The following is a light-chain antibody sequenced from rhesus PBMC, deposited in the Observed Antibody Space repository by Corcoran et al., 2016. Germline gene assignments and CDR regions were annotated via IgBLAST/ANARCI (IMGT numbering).Light chain of an antibody. CDR3: QQYSSSPYS. CDR2: KAS. Sequence: DIQMTQSPSSLSASVGDTVTITCRASQSIASWLAWYQQKPGKSPKSLIYKASRWQRGVPSRFSGRGSGTEFTLTSSSLESEDFATDYCQQYSSSPYSFGQGTKVEIK. V-gene: IGKV1-22*01. CDR1: QSIASW. J-gene: IGKJ2*01.